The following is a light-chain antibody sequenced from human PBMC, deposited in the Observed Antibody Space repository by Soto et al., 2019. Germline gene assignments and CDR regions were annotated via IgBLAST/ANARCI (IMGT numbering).Light chain of an antibody. J-gene: IGLJ7*01. CDR1: SSDVGAYNY. CDR3: SSYVGNNNLV. Sequence: QSALTQPPSASGSPGQSVTISCTGTSSDVGAYNYVSWYQQHPGKAPKLIIYEVNKRPSGVPDRFSGSKSGNTASLTVSGPQSEDEADYFCSSYVGNNNLVFGGGTQLTVL. V-gene: IGLV2-8*01. CDR2: EVN.